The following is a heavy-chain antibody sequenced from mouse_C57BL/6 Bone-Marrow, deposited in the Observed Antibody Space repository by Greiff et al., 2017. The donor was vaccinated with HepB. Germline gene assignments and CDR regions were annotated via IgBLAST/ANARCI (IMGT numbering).Heavy chain of an antibody. Sequence: LQESGAELARPGASVKLSCKASGYTFTSYGISWVKQRTGQGLEWIGEIYPRSGNTYYNEKFKGKATLTADKSSSTAYMELRSLTSEDSAVYFCANPSYSNSLYYYAMDYWGQGTSVTVSS. J-gene: IGHJ4*01. CDR3: ANPSYSNSLYYYAMDY. CDR1: GYTFTSYG. D-gene: IGHD2-5*01. V-gene: IGHV1-81*01. CDR2: IYPRSGNT.